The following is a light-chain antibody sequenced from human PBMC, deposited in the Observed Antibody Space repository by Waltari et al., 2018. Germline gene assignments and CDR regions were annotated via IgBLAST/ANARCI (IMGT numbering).Light chain of an antibody. V-gene: IGKV3-20*01. CDR2: NVF. Sequence: IVLTQSPGTLSMSPGEGVTLSCRASQSLNRALAWYQLKPGQAPRLLIYNVFNRATDIPDRFSGSGSGTEFSLTISRLEPEDFAVYYCQHYVSLPATFGQGTRVEIK. J-gene: IGKJ1*01. CDR3: QHYVSLPAT. CDR1: QSLNRA.